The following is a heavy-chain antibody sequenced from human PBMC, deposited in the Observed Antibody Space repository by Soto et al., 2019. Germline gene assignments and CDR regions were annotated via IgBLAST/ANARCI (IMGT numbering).Heavy chain of an antibody. CDR3: ARDPYGSGSYKVGMGY. CDR1: GFTFDDYG. J-gene: IGHJ4*02. V-gene: IGHV3-20*04. D-gene: IGHD3-10*01. Sequence: RLSCAASGFTFDDYGMSWVRQAPGKGLEWFSGINWNGGSTGHADSVKGRFTISRDNAKNSLYLQMNSLRAEDTALYYCARDPYGSGSYKVGMGYWGQGTLVTVSS. CDR2: INWNGGST.